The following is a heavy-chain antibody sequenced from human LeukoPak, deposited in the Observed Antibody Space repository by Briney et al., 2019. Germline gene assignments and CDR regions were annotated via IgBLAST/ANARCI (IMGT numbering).Heavy chain of an antibody. CDR2: IYHSGST. J-gene: IGHJ4*02. Sequence: PSQTLSLTCAVSGGSISSGGYSWSWIRQPPGKGLEWIGYIYHSGSTYYNPSLKSRVTISVDTSKNQFSLKLSSVTAADTAVYYCARGLAAAGEFDYWGQGTLVTVSS. CDR3: ARGLAAAGEFDY. D-gene: IGHD6-13*01. V-gene: IGHV4-30-2*01. CDR1: GGSISSGGYS.